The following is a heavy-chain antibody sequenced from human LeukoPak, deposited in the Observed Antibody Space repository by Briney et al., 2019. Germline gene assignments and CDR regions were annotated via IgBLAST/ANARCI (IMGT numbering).Heavy chain of an antibody. CDR1: GYTFTSYG. D-gene: IGHD3-22*01. CDR3: ARDSQYYYDSSGPTPRVDY. V-gene: IGHV1-18*01. Sequence: AASVNVSCTASGYTFTSYGISWVRQAPGQGLEWMGWISAYNGNTNYAQKLQGRVTMTTDTSTSTAYMELRSLRSDDTAVYYCARDSQYYYDSSGPTPRVDYWGQGTLVTVSS. J-gene: IGHJ4*02. CDR2: ISAYNGNT.